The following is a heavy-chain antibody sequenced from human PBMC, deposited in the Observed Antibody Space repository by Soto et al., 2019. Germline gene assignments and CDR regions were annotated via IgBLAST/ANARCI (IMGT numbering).Heavy chain of an antibody. CDR3: ARSPFIDYFSMDV. J-gene: IGHJ6*03. CDR1: GYSFTSYD. CDR2: INPNSGNT. V-gene: IGHV1-8*01. D-gene: IGHD2-15*01. Sequence: QVQLVQSGAEVKKPGASVMLSCKASGYSFTSYDINWVRQAAGQGLEWVGWINPNSGNTDYAQKFQGRVTMTRDTSIRTAYMQLSSLRSEDPAVYYCARSPFIDYFSMDVWGKGTTVTVSS.